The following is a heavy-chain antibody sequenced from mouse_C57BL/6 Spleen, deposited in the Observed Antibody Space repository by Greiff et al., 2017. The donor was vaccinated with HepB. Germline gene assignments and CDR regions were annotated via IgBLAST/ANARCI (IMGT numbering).Heavy chain of an antibody. V-gene: IGHV5-9-1*02. Sequence: EVKLVESGEGLVKPGGSLKLSCAASGFTFSSYAMSWVRQTPEKRLVWVAYISSGGDYIYYADTVKGRFTISRDNARNTLYLKMSSLKSEDTVMYYGTRDKYSYGSRGNFDYWGQGPTLTVSS. CDR2: ISSGGDYI. CDR1: GFTFSSYA. CDR3: TRDKYSYGSRGNFDY. J-gene: IGHJ2*01. D-gene: IGHD1-1*01.